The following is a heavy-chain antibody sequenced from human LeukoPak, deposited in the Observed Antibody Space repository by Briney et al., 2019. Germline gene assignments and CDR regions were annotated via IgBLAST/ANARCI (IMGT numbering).Heavy chain of an antibody. V-gene: IGHV1-8*01. CDR3: ASSVPDCSGGSCYPHDAFDI. CDR2: MNPNSGNT. Sequence: GASVKVSCKASGYTFTSYDINWVRQATGQGLEWMGWMNPNSGNTGYAQKFQGRVTMTRNTPISTAYMELSSLRSEDTAVYYCASSVPDCSGGSCYPHDAFDIWGQGTMVTVSS. J-gene: IGHJ3*02. CDR1: GYTFTSYD. D-gene: IGHD2-15*01.